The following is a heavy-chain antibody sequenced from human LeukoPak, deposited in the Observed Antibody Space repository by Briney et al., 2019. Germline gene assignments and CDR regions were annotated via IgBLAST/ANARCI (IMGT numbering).Heavy chain of an antibody. D-gene: IGHD3-22*01. CDR3: AREIYDSSGYYLLF. Sequence: GGSLRLSCAASGFTFSSYSMNWVRQAPGKGLEWVSSISSSSSYIYYADSVKGRFTISRDNAKNSLYLQMNGLRAEDTAVYYCAREIYDSSGYYLLFWGQGTLVTVSS. CDR2: ISSSSSYI. CDR1: GFTFSSYS. V-gene: IGHV3-21*01. J-gene: IGHJ4*02.